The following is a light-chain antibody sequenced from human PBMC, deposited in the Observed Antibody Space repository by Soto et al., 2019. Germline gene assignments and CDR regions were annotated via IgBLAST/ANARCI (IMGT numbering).Light chain of an antibody. CDR1: SSDVGSYNL. CDR2: EGS. Sequence: QSALTQAASVSGSPGQSITISCTGTSSDVGSYNLVSWYQQHPGKAPKLMIYEGSKRPSGVSNRFSGSKSGNTASLTISGLQAEDEADYYCCSYAGSSTLYVVFGGGTKVTVL. J-gene: IGLJ2*01. V-gene: IGLV2-23*01. CDR3: CSYAGSSTLYVV.